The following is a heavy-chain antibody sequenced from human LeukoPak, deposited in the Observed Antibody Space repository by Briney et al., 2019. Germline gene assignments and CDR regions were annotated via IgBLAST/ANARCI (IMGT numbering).Heavy chain of an antibody. CDR1: GYTFTSYD. V-gene: IGHV1-8*01. D-gene: IGHD6-13*01. Sequence: GASVTVSFKASGYTFTSYDINWVRQATGQGLEWMGWMNPNSGNTGYAQKFQGRVTMTRNTSISTAYMELSSLRSEDTAVYYCARGLGRGYMVWFDPWGQGTLVTVSS. CDR3: ARGLGRGYMVWFDP. J-gene: IGHJ5*02. CDR2: MNPNSGNT.